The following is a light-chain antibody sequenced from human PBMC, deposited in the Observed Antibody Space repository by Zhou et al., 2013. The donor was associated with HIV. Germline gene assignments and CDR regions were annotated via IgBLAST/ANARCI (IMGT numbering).Light chain of an antibody. CDR1: QSVSSSY. V-gene: IGKV3-20*01. J-gene: IGKJ1*01. CDR3: QQYGSSPPGT. Sequence: EIVLTQSPGTLSLSPGERATLSCRASQSVSSSYLAWYQQKPGQAPRLLIYGASSRATGIPDRFSGSGSGTDFTLTISRLEPEDFAVYYCQQYGSSPPGTFGQGTQGGNQT. CDR2: GAS.